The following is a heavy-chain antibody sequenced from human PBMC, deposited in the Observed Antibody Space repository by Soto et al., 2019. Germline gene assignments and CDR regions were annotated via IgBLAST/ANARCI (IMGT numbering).Heavy chain of an antibody. CDR1: GFTVSSNY. Sequence: PGGSLRLSCAASGFTVSSNYMSWVRQGPGKGLEWVSVIYTGGSTYYADSVRGRFTISRDNSKNTVFLQMNSLRAEDTAVYFCTRDYGGLGVWGQGTTVTVSS. V-gene: IGHV3-53*01. CDR2: IYTGGST. J-gene: IGHJ6*02. CDR3: TRDYGGLGV. D-gene: IGHD3-16*01.